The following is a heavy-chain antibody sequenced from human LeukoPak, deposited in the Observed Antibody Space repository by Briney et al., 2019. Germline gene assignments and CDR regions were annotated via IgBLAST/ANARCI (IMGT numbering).Heavy chain of an antibody. V-gene: IGHV4-4*02. CDR2: VHLDGRT. CDR1: GGSVTSTNW. CDR3: AREGGFYRPLDY. Sequence: SETLSLTCDVSGGSVTSTNWWPWFRQPPGKGLAWIGEVHLDGRTNYNPSLKSRLVMSADLPENHISLKLTSVTAADTAVYYCAREGGFYRPLDYSGQGTLVTVSS. D-gene: IGHD6-25*01. J-gene: IGHJ4*02.